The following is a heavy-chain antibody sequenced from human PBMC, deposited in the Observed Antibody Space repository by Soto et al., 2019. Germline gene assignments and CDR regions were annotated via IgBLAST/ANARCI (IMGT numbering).Heavy chain of an antibody. CDR3: ASNSYNDSSGYSHAPLDY. Sequence: PGESLKISCKGSGYRFTIYWINWVRQMPGKGLEWMGRIDPSDSYTNYSPSFQGHVTISADKSISTAYLQWSSLKASDTAMYYCASNSYNDSSGYSHAPLDYWGQGTLVTVSS. V-gene: IGHV5-10-1*01. CDR1: GYRFTIYW. J-gene: IGHJ4*02. D-gene: IGHD3-22*01. CDR2: IDPSDSYT.